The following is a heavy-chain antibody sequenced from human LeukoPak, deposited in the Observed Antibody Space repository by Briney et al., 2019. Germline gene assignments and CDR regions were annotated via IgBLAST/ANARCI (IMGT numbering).Heavy chain of an antibody. D-gene: IGHD4-17*01. CDR1: GYTFTSYY. Sequence: GASVKVSCKASGYTFTSYYMHWVRQAPGQGLEWMGIINPNSGGTNYAQKFQGRVTMTRDTSISTAYMELSRLRSDDTAVYYCARLYGDYPYWGQGTLVTVSS. J-gene: IGHJ4*02. CDR3: ARLYGDYPY. CDR2: INPNSGGT. V-gene: IGHV1-2*02.